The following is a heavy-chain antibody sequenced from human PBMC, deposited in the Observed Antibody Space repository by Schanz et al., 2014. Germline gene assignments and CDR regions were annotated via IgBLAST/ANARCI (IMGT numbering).Heavy chain of an antibody. J-gene: IGHJ6*02. CDR1: GFAFRSYA. Sequence: QAQLVESGGGVVQPGRSLRLSCAASGFAFRSYAMHWVRQAPGKGLEWAALISCAGSNKYHAESVKGRFTISRDNSKTTLYLQVNSPRPENTAVYDCARAQGVIRLYYGVDVWGQGTTVTVSS. D-gene: IGHD3-10*01. CDR3: ARAQGVIRLYYGVDV. CDR2: ISCAGSNK. V-gene: IGHV3-30*03.